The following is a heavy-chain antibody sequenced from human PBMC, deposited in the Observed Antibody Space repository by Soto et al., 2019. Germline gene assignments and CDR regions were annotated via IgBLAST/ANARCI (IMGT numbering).Heavy chain of an antibody. CDR2: INHSGST. V-gene: IGHV4-34*01. CDR1: GGSFSGYY. Sequence: PSETLSLTCAVYGGSFSGYYWSWIRQPPGKGLEWIGEINHSGSTNYNPSLKSRVTISVDTSKNQFSLKLSSVTAADTAVYYCARAWRYSYGYYYYGMHVWGKGTTVT. D-gene: IGHD5-18*01. J-gene: IGHJ6*04. CDR3: ARAWRYSYGYYYYGMHV.